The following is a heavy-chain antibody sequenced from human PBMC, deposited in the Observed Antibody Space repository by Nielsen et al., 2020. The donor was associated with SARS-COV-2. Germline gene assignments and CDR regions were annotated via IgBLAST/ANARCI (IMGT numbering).Heavy chain of an antibody. CDR3: ARDDSEGYSSGCPDY. CDR2: INPSGGST. CDR1: GYTFTGYY. V-gene: IGHV1-46*01. Sequence: SVQVSCKASGYTFTGYYMHWVRQAPGQGLEWMGIINPSGGSTSYAQKFQGRVTMTRDTSTSTVYMELSSLRSEDTAVYYCARDDSEGYSSGCPDYWGQGTLVTVSS. D-gene: IGHD6-19*01. J-gene: IGHJ4*02.